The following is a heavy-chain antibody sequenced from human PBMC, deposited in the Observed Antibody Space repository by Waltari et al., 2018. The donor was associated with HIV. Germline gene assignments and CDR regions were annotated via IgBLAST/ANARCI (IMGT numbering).Heavy chain of an antibody. V-gene: IGHV3-74*01. D-gene: IGHD6-13*01. CDR3: ASGYSSSWRSDYYYYGMDV. Sequence: EVQLVESGGGLVQPGGSLRLSCAASGFTFSSYWMHWVRQAPGKGLVWVARIKSGGVSTSYANSVKGRFTISRDNAKNTLCLQMNGMRAEDTAVYYCASGYSSSWRSDYYYYGMDVWGQGTTVTVSS. CDR1: GFTFSSYW. J-gene: IGHJ6*02. CDR2: IKSGGVST.